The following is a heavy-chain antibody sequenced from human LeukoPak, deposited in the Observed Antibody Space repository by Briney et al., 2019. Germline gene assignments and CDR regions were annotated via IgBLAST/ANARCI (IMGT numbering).Heavy chain of an antibody. CDR1: GGSISSGGYY. CDR3: ARASYGHRIDY. CDR2: IYYSGNT. V-gene: IGHV4-31*03. Sequence: SETLSLTCTVSGGSISSGGYYWSWIRQHTGKGLEWIGYIYYSGNTYYNPSLKSRVTISVDTSKNQFSLKLSSVTAADTAVYHCARASYGHRIDYWGQGTLVTVSS. J-gene: IGHJ4*02. D-gene: IGHD5-18*01.